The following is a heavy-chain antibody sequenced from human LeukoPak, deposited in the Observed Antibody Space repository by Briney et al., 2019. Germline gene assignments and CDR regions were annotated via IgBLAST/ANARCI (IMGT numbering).Heavy chain of an antibody. J-gene: IGHJ4*02. D-gene: IGHD3-22*01. V-gene: IGHV4-38-2*02. CDR2: IYHSGST. Sequence: SETLSLTCTVSGYSISSGFYWGWIRQPPGKGLEWIGSIYHSGSTYYNPSLKSRVTISVDTSKNQFSLKLSSVTAADTAVYYCARVESYYDSSGYYADYWGQGTLVTVSS. CDR3: ARVESYYDSSGYYADY. CDR1: GYSISSGFY.